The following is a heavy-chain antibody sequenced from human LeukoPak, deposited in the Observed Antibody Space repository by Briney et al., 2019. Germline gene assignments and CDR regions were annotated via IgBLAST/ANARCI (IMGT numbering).Heavy chain of an antibody. V-gene: IGHV1-69*05. CDR2: IIPIFGTA. CDR3: AEYCSSTSCNDY. D-gene: IGHD2-2*01. Sequence: GATVKVSCTASGGAFSSYAISWVRQAPGQGLEWMGGIIPIFGTANYAQKFQGRVTITTDESTSTAYMELSSLRSEDTAVYYCAEYCSSTSCNDYWGQGTLVTVSS. J-gene: IGHJ4*02. CDR1: GGAFSSYA.